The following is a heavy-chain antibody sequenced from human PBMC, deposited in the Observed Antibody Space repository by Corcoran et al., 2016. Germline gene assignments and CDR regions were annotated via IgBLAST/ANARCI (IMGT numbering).Heavy chain of an antibody. CDR1: GYSFTSYW. Sequence: EVQLVQSGAEVKKPGESLRISCKGSGYSFTSYWISWVRQMPGKGLEWMGRIDPSDSYTNYSPSFQGHVTISADKSISTAYLQWSSLKASDTAMYYCARAATAMYGDYGTWYFDLWGRGTLVTVSS. J-gene: IGHJ2*01. CDR2: IDPSDSYT. CDR3: ARAATAMYGDYGTWYFDL. D-gene: IGHD4-17*01. V-gene: IGHV5-10-1*03.